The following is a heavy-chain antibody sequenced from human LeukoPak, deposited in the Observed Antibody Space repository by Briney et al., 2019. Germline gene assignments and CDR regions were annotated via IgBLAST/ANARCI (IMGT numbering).Heavy chain of an antibody. Sequence: PGGSLRLSCAASGFTVSSNYMSWVRQAPGKGLEWVSVIHSGGSTYYADSVKGRLTISRDNSKNTLYLQMNSLRAEDTAVYYCASADSSGYRHFDYWGQGTLVTVSS. V-gene: IGHV3-53*01. CDR3: ASADSSGYRHFDY. CDR1: GFTVSSNY. D-gene: IGHD3-22*01. CDR2: IHSGGST. J-gene: IGHJ4*02.